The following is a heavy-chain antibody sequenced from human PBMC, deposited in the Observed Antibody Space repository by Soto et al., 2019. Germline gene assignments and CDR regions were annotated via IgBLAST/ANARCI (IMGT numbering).Heavy chain of an antibody. CDR1: GFRFNIYS. V-gene: IGHV3-48*02. D-gene: IGHD6-19*01. CDR2: MTSDTKTI. J-gene: IGHJ4*02. CDR3: ARSVEGHFDY. Sequence: EVRLVESGGGLVQPGGSLRLSCAASGFRFNIYSMNWIRQAPGKGLEWSAYMTSDTKTIKYADSVKGRFTISRDNDNNLVYLQMNSLRDEDTAVYYCARSVEGHFDYWGQGTVVTVSA.